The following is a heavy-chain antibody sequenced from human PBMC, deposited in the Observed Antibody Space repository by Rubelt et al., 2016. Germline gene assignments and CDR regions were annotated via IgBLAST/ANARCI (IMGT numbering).Heavy chain of an antibody. D-gene: IGHD6-6*01. CDR3: ARRLAARDNNWFDP. V-gene: IGHV4-39*01. J-gene: IGHJ5*02. CDR2: IYYSGST. Sequence: QVQLQESGPGLVKPSGTLSLTCTVSGGSISSSSYYWGWIRQPPGKGLEWIGSIYYSGSTYYNPSLKSRVTISVDTSKNQFSLKLSSVTAADTAVYYCARRLAARDNNWFDPWGQGTLVTVSS. CDR1: GGSISSSSYY.